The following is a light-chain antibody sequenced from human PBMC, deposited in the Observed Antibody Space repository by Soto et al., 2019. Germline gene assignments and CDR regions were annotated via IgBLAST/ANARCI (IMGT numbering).Light chain of an antibody. CDR3: QQANGFPAT. J-gene: IGKJ3*01. CDR1: QGISTW. CDR2: GAS. Sequence: DIQMTQSPSSVSASVGDRVTITCRASQGISTWLAWYQQKPGKARKLLIYGASSLASGVPSRFSGSGSGTDFTPSISSLQTEYFAPYYCQQANGFPATFGPGTKVDIK. V-gene: IGKV1-12*01.